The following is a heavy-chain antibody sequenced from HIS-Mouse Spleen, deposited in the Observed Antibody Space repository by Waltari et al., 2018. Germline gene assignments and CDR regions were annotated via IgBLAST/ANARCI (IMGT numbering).Heavy chain of an antibody. D-gene: IGHD3-3*01. V-gene: IGHV4-4*07. CDR3: ARDFHDFWSGYYGGDKKHDAFDI. CDR1: GGSISSYY. Sequence: QVQLQESGPGLVKPSETLSLTCTVSGGSISSYYWSWIRQPAGKGLEWIGRIYTSGSTNNNPTLKSRGNMSVETTKHQFSLKLSSVTAADTAVYYCARDFHDFWSGYYGGDKKHDAFDIWGQGTMVTVSS. J-gene: IGHJ3*02. CDR2: IYTSGST.